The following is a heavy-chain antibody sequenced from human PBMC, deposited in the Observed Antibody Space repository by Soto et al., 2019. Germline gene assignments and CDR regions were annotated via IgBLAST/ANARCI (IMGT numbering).Heavy chain of an antibody. CDR1: GGTFSSYA. CDR2: IIPIFGTA. V-gene: IGHV1-69*12. Sequence: QVQLVQSGAEVKKPGSSVKVSCKASGGTFSSYAISWVRQAPGQGLEWMGGIIPIFGTADYAQKFQGRVTITADESTNTAYMELSSLRSEDTAVYYCASPPYGDYGVNYYYYGMDVWGQGTTVTVSS. D-gene: IGHD4-17*01. J-gene: IGHJ6*02. CDR3: ASPPYGDYGVNYYYYGMDV.